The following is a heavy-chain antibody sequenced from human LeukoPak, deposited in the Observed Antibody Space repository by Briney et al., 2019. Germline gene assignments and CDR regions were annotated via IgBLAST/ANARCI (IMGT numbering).Heavy chain of an antibody. CDR2: IYYSGST. CDR1: GGSISSYY. D-gene: IGHD6-6*01. V-gene: IGHV4-59*01. J-gene: IGHJ4*02. CDR3: ARGDEYSSSSLGLDY. Sequence: SETLSLTCTVSGGSISSYYWSWIRQPPGKGLEWIGYIYYSGSTNYNPSLKSRVTISVDTSKNQFSLKLSSVTAADTAVYYCARGDEYSSSSLGLDYWGQGTLVTVSS.